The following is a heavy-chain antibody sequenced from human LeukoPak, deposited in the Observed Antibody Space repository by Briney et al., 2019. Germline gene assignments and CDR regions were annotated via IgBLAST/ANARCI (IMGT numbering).Heavy chain of an antibody. D-gene: IGHD4/OR15-4a*01. J-gene: IGHJ4*02. CDR1: GFTFSNYA. V-gene: IGHV3-23*01. Sequence: GSLRLSCAASGFTFSNYAMSWVRQAPGKGLEWVSGFSGSGGITYYADSVKGRFTISRDNTKNTLYLQLNSLRAEDTAVYYCARRAGAYSHPYDYWGQGTLVTVSS. CDR2: FSGSGGIT. CDR3: ARRAGAYSHPYDY.